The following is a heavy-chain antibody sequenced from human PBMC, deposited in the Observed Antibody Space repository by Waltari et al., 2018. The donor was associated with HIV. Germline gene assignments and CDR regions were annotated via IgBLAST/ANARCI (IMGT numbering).Heavy chain of an antibody. Sequence: QLQLQESGPGLVKPSETLSLTCTVSGGSISSSRYHWGWIRQPPGTGLEWIGSIYYSGSTYYNPSLKSRVTISVDTSKNQFSLKLSSVTAADTAVYYCARLEADDILTGPSGAFDIWGQGTMVTVSS. V-gene: IGHV4-39*01. CDR1: GGSISSSRYH. CDR3: ARLEADDILTGPSGAFDI. CDR2: IYYSGST. D-gene: IGHD3-9*01. J-gene: IGHJ3*02.